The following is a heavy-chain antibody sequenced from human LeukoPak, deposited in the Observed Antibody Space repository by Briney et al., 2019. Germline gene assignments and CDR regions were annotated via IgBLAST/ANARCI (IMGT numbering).Heavy chain of an antibody. D-gene: IGHD3-10*01. Sequence: ASVKVSCKASGGTFSSYAISWVRQAPGQGLEWMGWINTNTGNPTYAQGFTGRFVFSLDTSVSTAYLQISSLKAEDTAVYYCASGPSVRGVIKFDYWGQGTLVTVSS. J-gene: IGHJ4*02. CDR3: ASGPSVRGVIKFDY. CDR2: INTNTGNP. CDR1: GGTFSSYA. V-gene: IGHV7-4-1*02.